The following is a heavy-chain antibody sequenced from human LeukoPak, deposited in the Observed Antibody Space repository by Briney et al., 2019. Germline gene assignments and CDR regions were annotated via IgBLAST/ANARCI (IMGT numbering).Heavy chain of an antibody. V-gene: IGHV1-69*13. CDR2: IIPIFGTA. Sequence: SVKVSCKASGGTFSSYAISWVRQAPGQGLEWMGGIIPIFGTANYAQKFQGRVTITADESTSTAYMELSSLRPEDTAVYYCSKDRGVFGVAYSLDYWGQGTLVTVSS. CDR3: SKDRGVFGVAYSLDY. CDR1: GGTFSSYA. J-gene: IGHJ4*02. D-gene: IGHD3-3*01.